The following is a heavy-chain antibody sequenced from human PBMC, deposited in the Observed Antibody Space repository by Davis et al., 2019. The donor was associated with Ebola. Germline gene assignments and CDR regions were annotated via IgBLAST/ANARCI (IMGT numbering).Heavy chain of an antibody. CDR2: ISSSSSYI. V-gene: IGHV3-21*01. CDR3: ARDLGYCSSTSCYEHYYYYYGMDV. CDR1: GFTFSSYS. Sequence: PGGSLRLSCAASGFTFSSYSMNWVRQAPGKGLEWVSSISSSSSYIYYADSVKGRFTISRDNAKNSLYLQMNSLRAEDTAVYYCARDLGYCSSTSCYEHYYYYYGMDVWGQGTTVTVSS. J-gene: IGHJ6*02. D-gene: IGHD2-2*01.